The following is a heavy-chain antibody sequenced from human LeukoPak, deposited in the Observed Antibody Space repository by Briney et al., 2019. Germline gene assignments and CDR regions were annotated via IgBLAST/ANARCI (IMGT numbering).Heavy chain of an antibody. CDR3: ARAHWFVDYYYYMDV. Sequence: PSETLSPTCTVSGGSISSYYWSWIRQPAGKALEWIGRIYTSGTTSYRPSLQSRVTISIDTSKNQFSLKLNSMTAADTAVYYCARAHWFVDYYYYMDVWGKGATVTVSS. CDR1: GGSISSYY. V-gene: IGHV4-4*07. CDR2: IYTSGTT. D-gene: IGHD3-10*01. J-gene: IGHJ6*03.